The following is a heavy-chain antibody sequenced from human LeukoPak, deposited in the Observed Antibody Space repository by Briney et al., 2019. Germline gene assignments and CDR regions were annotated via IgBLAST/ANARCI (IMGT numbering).Heavy chain of an antibody. D-gene: IGHD6-19*01. V-gene: IGHV3-7*01. Sequence: GGSQRLSCAASGFTFSSYWMSWVRQAPGKGLEWVANIKQDGSEKYYVDSVKGRFTISRDNAKNSLYLQMNSLRAEDTAVYYCARGAGPYYYYYYYMDVWGKGTTVTVSS. J-gene: IGHJ6*03. CDR2: IKQDGSEK. CDR3: ARGAGPYYYYYYYMDV. CDR1: GFTFSSYW.